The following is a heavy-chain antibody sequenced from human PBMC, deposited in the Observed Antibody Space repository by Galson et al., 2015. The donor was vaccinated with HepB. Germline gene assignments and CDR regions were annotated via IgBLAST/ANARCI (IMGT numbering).Heavy chain of an antibody. CDR2: ISGYNGNT. D-gene: IGHD1-26*01. J-gene: IGHJ6*03. CDR1: GYTFADYG. V-gene: IGHV1-18*01. Sequence: SVKVSCKASGYTFADYGISWVRQAPGQGLEWMGCISGYNGNTNYAKKFQGRGTMTTDKSTNTAYMELRSLRSDDTAVYYCGRDYPLPERSSYYYMDIWGKGTTVTVSS. CDR3: GRDYPLPERSSYYYMDI.